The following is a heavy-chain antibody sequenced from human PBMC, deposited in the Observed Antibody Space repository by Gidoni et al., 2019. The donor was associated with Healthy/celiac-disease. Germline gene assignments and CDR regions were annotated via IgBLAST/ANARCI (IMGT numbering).Heavy chain of an antibody. CDR2: ISGSGGST. J-gene: IGHJ4*02. V-gene: IGHV3-23*01. Sequence: EVQLLESGGGLVQPGGSLRLSCAAAGFTFSSYAMSWVRQAPGKGLEWVSAISGSGGSTYYADSVKGRFTISRDNSKNTLYLQMNSLRAEDTAVYYCAKDRSQVVTTNYWGQGTLVTVSS. D-gene: IGHD2-21*02. CDR3: AKDRSQVVTTNY. CDR1: GFTFSSYA.